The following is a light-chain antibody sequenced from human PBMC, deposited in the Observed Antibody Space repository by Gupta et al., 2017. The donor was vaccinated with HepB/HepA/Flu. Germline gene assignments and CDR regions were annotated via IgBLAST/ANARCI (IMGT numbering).Light chain of an antibody. V-gene: IGLV1-40*01. Sequence: SVFTQPPSLSRAPGQRGTISFFGNSSNIGAHYDVHWYQQSPGATPKLLIYGNTHRPSGVPDRFSGSKSGTSASLAITGLQGDDEADYYCQAYDDRLSAWVFGGGTKLTV. CDR2: GNT. CDR1: SSNIGAHYD. CDR3: QAYDDRLSAWV. J-gene: IGLJ3*02.